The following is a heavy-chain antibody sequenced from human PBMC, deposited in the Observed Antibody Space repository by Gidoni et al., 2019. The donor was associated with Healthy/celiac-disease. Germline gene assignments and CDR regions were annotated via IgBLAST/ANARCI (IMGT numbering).Heavy chain of an antibody. V-gene: IGHV3-74*01. CDR2: INSDGSST. D-gene: IGHD3-10*01. Sequence: EVQLVESGGGLVQPGGSLRLSCAASGFTFSSYWMHWVRQAPGKGRVWVSRINSDGSSTSYADSVKGRFTISRDNAKNTLYLQMNSLRAEDTAVYYCARERYYYGSGTSGGNWFDPWGQGTLVTVSS. J-gene: IGHJ5*02. CDR3: ARERYYYGSGTSGGNWFDP. CDR1: GFTFSSYW.